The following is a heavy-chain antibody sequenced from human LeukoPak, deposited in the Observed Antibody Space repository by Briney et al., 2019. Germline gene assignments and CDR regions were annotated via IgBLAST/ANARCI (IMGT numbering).Heavy chain of an antibody. V-gene: IGHV4-4*07. CDR1: GGSISGYF. CDR3: ARDSSRNYPILHLDY. Sequence: SETLSLTCTVSGGSISGYFWSWIRQPAGKGLEWIGRIYTSGNTDYNPSLKSRVSISVDTSKNQFSLKLTSVTAADTAVYFCARDSSRNYPILHLDYWGQGILVTVSS. J-gene: IGHJ4*02. D-gene: IGHD2-2*01. CDR2: IYTSGNT.